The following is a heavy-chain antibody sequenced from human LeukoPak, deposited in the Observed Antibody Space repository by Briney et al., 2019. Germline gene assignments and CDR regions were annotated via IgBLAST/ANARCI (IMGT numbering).Heavy chain of an antibody. CDR1: GFTFSSYS. D-gene: IGHD3-16*01. CDR3: ARGSVVWDYPPYYYGMDV. J-gene: IGHJ6*02. CDR2: ISSSSSTI. Sequence: GGSLRLSCAASGFTFSSYSMNWVRQAPGKGLEWVSYISSSSSTIYYADSVKGRFTISRDNAKNSLYLQMNSLRDEDTAVYYCARGSVVWDYPPYYYGMDVWGQGTTVTVSS. V-gene: IGHV3-48*02.